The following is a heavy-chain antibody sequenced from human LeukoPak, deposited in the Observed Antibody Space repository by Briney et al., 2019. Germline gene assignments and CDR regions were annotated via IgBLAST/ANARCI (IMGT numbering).Heavy chain of an antibody. CDR3: AKDGVVAALGDNWFDP. CDR1: GFTFDDYA. CDR2: ISWNGAST. D-gene: IGHD2-15*01. J-gene: IGHJ5*02. V-gene: IGHV3-43D*03. Sequence: GGSLRLSCAASGFTFDDYAMHWVRHAPGKGLEWVSLISWNGASTYYADSVKGRFTISRDNSKNSLYLQMNSLRAEDTAFYYCAKDGVVAALGDNWFDPWAREPWSPSPQ.